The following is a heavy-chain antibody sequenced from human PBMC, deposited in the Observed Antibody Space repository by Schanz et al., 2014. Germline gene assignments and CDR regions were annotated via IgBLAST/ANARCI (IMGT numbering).Heavy chain of an antibody. CDR2: IHYDGTYK. J-gene: IGHJ4*02. V-gene: IGHV3-30*02. Sequence: QVHLVESGGGVVQPGGSLRLSCAASGFIFRTYGMHWVRQAPGKGLEWVAFIHYDGTYKYYADSVKGRFTISRDNSENTLYLQMISLRAEDTAVYYCAKLDGYAYGSMGHEYFDYWGQGTLVAVSS. CDR3: AKLDGYAYGSMGHEYFDY. CDR1: GFIFRTYG. D-gene: IGHD5-18*01.